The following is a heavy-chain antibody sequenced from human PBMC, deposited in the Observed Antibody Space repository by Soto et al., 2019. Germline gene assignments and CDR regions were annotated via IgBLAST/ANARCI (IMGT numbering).Heavy chain of an antibody. V-gene: IGHV1-8*01. D-gene: IGHD2-15*01. CDR2: MNPNSGNT. Sequence: ASVKVSCKASGYTFTSYDINWVRQATGQGLEWMGWMNPNSGNTGYAQKFQGRVTMTRNTSISTAYMELSSLRSEDTAVYYCARALVVVVAATPRDAFDICGQGTMVTVSS. J-gene: IGHJ3*02. CDR3: ARALVVVVAATPRDAFDI. CDR1: GYTFTSYD.